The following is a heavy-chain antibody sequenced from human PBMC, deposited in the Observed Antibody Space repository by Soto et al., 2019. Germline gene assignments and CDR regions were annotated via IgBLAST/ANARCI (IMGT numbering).Heavy chain of an antibody. CDR2: IYYSGST. CDR1: VGSISSGDYY. Sequence: SETVYLTCTVPVGSISSGDYYWSWIRQPPGKGLEWIGYIYYSGSTYYNPSLKSRVTISVDTSKNQFSLKLSSVTAADTAVYYCARGYCSSTSCFPFDYWGQGTLVTVSS. CDR3: ARGYCSSTSCFPFDY. D-gene: IGHD2-2*01. V-gene: IGHV4-30-4*01. J-gene: IGHJ4*02.